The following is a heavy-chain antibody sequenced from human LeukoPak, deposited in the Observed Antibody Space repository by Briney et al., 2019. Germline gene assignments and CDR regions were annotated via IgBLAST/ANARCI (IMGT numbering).Heavy chain of an antibody. CDR2: IYPGDSDT. CDR1: GYSFTSYW. V-gene: IGHV5-51*01. CDR3: ARVLGPIFGVVIKQYYFDY. J-gene: IGHJ4*02. D-gene: IGHD3-3*01. Sequence: GESLKISCKGSGYSFTSYWIGWVRQMPGKGLEWMGIIYPGDSDTRYSPSFQGQVTISANKSISTAYLQWSSLQASDTAMYYCARVLGPIFGVVIKQYYFDYWGQGTLVTVSS.